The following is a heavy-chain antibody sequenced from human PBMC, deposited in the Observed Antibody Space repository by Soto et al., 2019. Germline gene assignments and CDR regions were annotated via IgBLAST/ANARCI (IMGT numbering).Heavy chain of an antibody. Sequence: AVKVSCKASGYTFTAHAMHWVRQAPGQGLEWMGWINTGKGDTKYSQKFQGRVTITRDTSASTTYMELSSLKSEDTAVYYYGRSPRRGGFAYWGLGSPVPVSS. CDR1: GYTFTAHA. CDR3: GRSPRRGGFAY. CDR2: INTGKGDT. J-gene: IGHJ4*02. V-gene: IGHV1-3*04. D-gene: IGHD5-12*01.